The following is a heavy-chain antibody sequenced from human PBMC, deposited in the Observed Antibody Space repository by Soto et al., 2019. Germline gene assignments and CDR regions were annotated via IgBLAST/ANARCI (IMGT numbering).Heavy chain of an antibody. J-gene: IGHJ4*02. Sequence: PSETLSLACDVSDGFISSSNYWSRVRQPPGRGLEWIGQVYHNGGPSDNPSLRSRVTMSMDKSKNQFSLNLSAVTAADTAVYFGAKGPSSTSSYYFDYWGQGTLVTVSS. V-gene: IGHV4-4*02. CDR1: DGFISSSNY. D-gene: IGHD2-2*01. CDR3: AKGPSSTSSYYFDY. CDR2: VYHNGGP.